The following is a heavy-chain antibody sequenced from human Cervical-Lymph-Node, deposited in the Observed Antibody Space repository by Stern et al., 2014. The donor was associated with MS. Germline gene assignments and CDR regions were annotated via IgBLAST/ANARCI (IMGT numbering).Heavy chain of an antibody. CDR1: GYNFTVAPY. V-gene: IGHV1-2*06. Sequence: QVQLGQSVAELKQTGASLNVSCQASGYNFTVAPYIHWVRQAPAQGLEWMGRSQPKSGGTNFAQKIQGMVHMTRDTTTGKVYMELNRLISDDTAVYYCATNILTGYKDLVNYWGQGTLLTVSS. CDR3: ATNILTGYKDLVNY. D-gene: IGHD3-9*01. CDR2: SQPKSGGT. J-gene: IGHJ4*02.